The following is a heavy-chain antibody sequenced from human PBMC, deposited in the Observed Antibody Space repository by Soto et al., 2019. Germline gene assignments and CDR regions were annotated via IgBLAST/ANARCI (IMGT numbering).Heavy chain of an antibody. D-gene: IGHD6-6*01. V-gene: IGHV3-30*18. J-gene: IGHJ6*02. CDR3: AKDPGTLGNYYYYYGMDV. CDR1: GFTFSSYG. CDR2: ISYDGSNK. Sequence: PGGSLRLSCAASGFTFSSYGMHWVRQAPGKGLEWVAVISYDGSNKYYADSVKGRFTISRDNSKNTLYLQMNSLRAEDTAVYYCAKDPGTLGNYYYYYGMDVWGQGTTVTVSS.